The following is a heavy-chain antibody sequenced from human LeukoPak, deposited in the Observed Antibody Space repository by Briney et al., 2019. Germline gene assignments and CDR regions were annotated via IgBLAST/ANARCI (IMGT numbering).Heavy chain of an antibody. CDR3: AKANHCSAGNCYSFDY. Sequence: SGGSLRLSCAAPGFTFSSYAMSWVRRAPGKGLKWVSAISVSGSTTFYADSVKGRFTISRDNSKNTLYLQMNSLRAEDTAVYYCAKANHCSAGNCYSFDYWGQGTLVTVSS. CDR1: GFTFSSYA. V-gene: IGHV3-23*01. J-gene: IGHJ4*02. CDR2: ISVSGSTT. D-gene: IGHD2-15*01.